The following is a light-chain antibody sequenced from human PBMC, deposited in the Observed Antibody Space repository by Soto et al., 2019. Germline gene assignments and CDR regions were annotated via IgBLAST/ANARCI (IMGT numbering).Light chain of an antibody. J-gene: IGKJ2*01. CDR1: QSVSSRY. V-gene: IGKV3-20*01. Sequence: EIVLTQSPGTLSLSPGERATLSCRASQSVSSRYLAWYQQKPGQAPRLLMYGASNRATGIPDRFSGSGSGTDFTLTISRLEPEDFAVYFCQQYGSSPPFTFGQGPKVEIK. CDR3: QQYGSSPPFT. CDR2: GAS.